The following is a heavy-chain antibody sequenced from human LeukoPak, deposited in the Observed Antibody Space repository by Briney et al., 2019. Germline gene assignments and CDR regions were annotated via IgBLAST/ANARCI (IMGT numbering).Heavy chain of an antibody. Sequence: GRSLRLSCAASGFTFSSYAMHWVRQAPGKGLEWVAVISYDGSNKYYADSVKGRFTISRDNSKNTLYLQMNSLRAEDTAVYYCARDPNYDILTGYYGGFDYWGQGTLVTVSS. V-gene: IGHV3-30-3*01. J-gene: IGHJ4*02. CDR2: ISYDGSNK. CDR3: ARDPNYDILTGYYGGFDY. CDR1: GFTFSSYA. D-gene: IGHD3-9*01.